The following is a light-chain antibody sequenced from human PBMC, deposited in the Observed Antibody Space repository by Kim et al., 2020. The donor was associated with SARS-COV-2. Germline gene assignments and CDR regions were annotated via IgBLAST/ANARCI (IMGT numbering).Light chain of an antibody. CDR1: QGISSW. CDR3: QQANGGFT. V-gene: IGKV1-12*01. Sequence: GDRVTITCRASQGISSWLAWYQQKPGAAPKLLIYAASSLESGVPSRFSGNGSETDFTLTISSLQPEDFATYYCQQANGGFTFGPGTKVDIK. CDR2: AAS. J-gene: IGKJ3*01.